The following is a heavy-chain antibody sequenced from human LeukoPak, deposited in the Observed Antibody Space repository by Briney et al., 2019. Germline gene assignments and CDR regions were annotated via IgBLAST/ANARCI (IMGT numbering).Heavy chain of an antibody. CDR2: ISAYNGNI. Sequence: ASVKVSCKASGYTFTSYGINWMRQAPGQGLEWMGWISAYNGNIIYAQNFQGRVTMTTDTSTSTAYMELRSLRSDDTAIYYCARGIEYSSSRWFDSWGQGTLVTVSS. J-gene: IGHJ5*01. CDR1: GYTFTSYG. CDR3: ARGIEYSSSRWFDS. V-gene: IGHV1-18*01. D-gene: IGHD6-6*01.